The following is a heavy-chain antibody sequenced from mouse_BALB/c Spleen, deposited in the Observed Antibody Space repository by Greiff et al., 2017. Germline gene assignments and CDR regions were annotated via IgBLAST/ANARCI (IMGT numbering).Heavy chain of an antibody. Sequence: EVKLVESGGGLVKPGGSLKLSCAASGFAFSSYDMSWVRQTPEKRLEWVAYISSGGGSTYYPDTVKGRFTISRDNAKNTLYLQMSSLKSEDTAMYYFARLLYGLDAMDYWGQGTSVTVSS. CDR1: GFAFSSYD. V-gene: IGHV5-12-1*01. CDR2: ISSGGGST. D-gene: IGHD1-1*01. CDR3: ARLLYGLDAMDY. J-gene: IGHJ4*01.